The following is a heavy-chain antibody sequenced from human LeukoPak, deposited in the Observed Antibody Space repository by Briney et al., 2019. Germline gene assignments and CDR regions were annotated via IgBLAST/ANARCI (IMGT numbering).Heavy chain of an antibody. CDR1: GFTFSSYA. J-gene: IGHJ4*02. Sequence: GGSLRLSCAASGFTFSSYAMSWVRQAPGKGLEWVSAISGSGGSTYYADSVKGRFTISRDNSKNTLYLQMNSLRAEDTAVYYCATWDRSTSRGRGDYWGQGTLVTVSS. CDR2: ISGSGGST. CDR3: ATWDRSTSRGRGDY. D-gene: IGHD2-2*01. V-gene: IGHV3-23*01.